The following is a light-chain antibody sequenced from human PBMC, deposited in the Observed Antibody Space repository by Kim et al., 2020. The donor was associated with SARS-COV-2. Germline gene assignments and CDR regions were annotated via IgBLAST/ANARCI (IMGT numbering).Light chain of an antibody. V-gene: IGKV1-39*01. CDR3: QQSYSTPHT. J-gene: IGKJ2*01. CDR2: AAS. Sequence: DIQMTQSPSSLSASVGDRVTITCRASQSINSYLNWYHQKPGKVPKLLIYAASSLQSGVPSRFSGSGSGTDFTLTISNLQPEDFATYYCQQSYSTPHTFGQGTKLE. CDR1: QSINSY.